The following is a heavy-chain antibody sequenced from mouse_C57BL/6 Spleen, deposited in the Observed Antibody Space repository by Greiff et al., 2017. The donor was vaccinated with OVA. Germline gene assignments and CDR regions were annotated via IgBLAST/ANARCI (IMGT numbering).Heavy chain of an antibody. CDR1: GYAFSSYW. CDR3: ARSLNSYYYGSSCDAIDY. CDR2: IYPGDGDT. Sequence: VKLQESGAELVKPGASVKISCKASGYAFSSYWMNWVKQRPGQGLEWIGQIYPGDGDTNYNGKFKGKATLTADKSSSTAYMQLSSLTSEDSAVYFCARSLNSYYYGSSCDAIDYWGQGTSVTVSS. J-gene: IGHJ4*01. D-gene: IGHD1-1*01. V-gene: IGHV1-80*01.